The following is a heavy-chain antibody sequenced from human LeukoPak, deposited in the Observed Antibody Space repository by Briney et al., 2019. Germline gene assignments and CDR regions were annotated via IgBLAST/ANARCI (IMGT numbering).Heavy chain of an antibody. CDR2: IYYTGGT. V-gene: IGHV4-59*01. J-gene: IGHJ4*02. D-gene: IGHD2-21*01. CDR3: ARESWAYSLFDS. Sequence: SETLSLTCTISGGSISNYYWSWIRQTPGKGLEWIGYIYYTGGTDYNPSLKSRVTISEDTSKNQFSLKLSSVTAADTAVYYCARESWAYSLFDSWGQGILVTVSP. CDR1: GGSISNYY.